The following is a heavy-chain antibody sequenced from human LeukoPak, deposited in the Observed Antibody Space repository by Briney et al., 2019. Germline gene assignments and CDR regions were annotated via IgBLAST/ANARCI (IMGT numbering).Heavy chain of an antibody. Sequence: SVKVSCKASGGAFSSYAISWVRQAPGQGLEWMGRIIPIFGTANYAQKFQGRVTITTDESTSTAYMELSSLRSEDTAVYYCASGSIAVAGNFDYWGQGTLVTVSS. V-gene: IGHV1-69*05. J-gene: IGHJ4*02. CDR1: GGAFSSYA. CDR3: ASGSIAVAGNFDY. CDR2: IIPIFGTA. D-gene: IGHD6-19*01.